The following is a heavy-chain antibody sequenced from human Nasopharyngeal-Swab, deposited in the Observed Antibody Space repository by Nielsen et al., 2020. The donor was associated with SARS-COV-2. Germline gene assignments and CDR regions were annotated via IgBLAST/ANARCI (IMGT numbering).Heavy chain of an antibody. CDR3: ARQTSFGDWFDP. CDR2: IYSGGST. J-gene: IGHJ5*02. Sequence: WIRQPPEKGLEWVSVIYSGGSTYYADSVKGRFTISRDNSKNTLYLQMNSLRAEDTAVYYCARQTSFGDWFDPWGQGTLVTVSS. V-gene: IGHV3-53*01. D-gene: IGHD2/OR15-2a*01.